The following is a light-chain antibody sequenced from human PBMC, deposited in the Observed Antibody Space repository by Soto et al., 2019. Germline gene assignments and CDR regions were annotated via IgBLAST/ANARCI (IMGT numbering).Light chain of an antibody. J-gene: IGLJ2*01. CDR3: QCYVSSRSGV. Sequence: QSVLTQPPSVSGAPGQRVTISCTGSSSNIGAGYDVHWYQQLPGTAPQLLIYGNSKRPSGVPDRFSGSKSGTSASLAITGIHAADESDSYCQCYVSSRSGVFGRGTKLTAL. CDR2: GNS. CDR1: SSNIGAGYD. V-gene: IGLV1-40*01.